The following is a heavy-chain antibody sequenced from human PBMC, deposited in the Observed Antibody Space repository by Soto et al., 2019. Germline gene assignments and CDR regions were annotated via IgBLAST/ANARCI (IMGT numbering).Heavy chain of an antibody. CDR1: GYTFTSYA. D-gene: IGHD6-13*01. J-gene: IGHJ4*02. CDR3: ARGESGSGSSLDS. Sequence: ASLKVSCKASGYTFTSYAMHWVRQAPGQRLEWMGWINAGNGNTKYSQKFQGRVTITRDTSASTPYMELSSLRSEDPAVYYCARGESGSGSSLDSGAQETLVTVSP. V-gene: IGHV1-3*01. CDR2: INAGNGNT.